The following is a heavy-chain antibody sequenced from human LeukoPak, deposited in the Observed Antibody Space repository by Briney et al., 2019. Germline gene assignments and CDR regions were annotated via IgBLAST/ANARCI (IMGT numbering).Heavy chain of an antibody. CDR2: ISGSGGST. J-gene: IGHJ4*02. Sequence: GGSLRLSCAASGFTFSSYAMSWVRQAPGKGLEWGSAISGSGGSTYYADTVKGRFTISRDNSKNTLYLQMNSLRAEDTAVYYCAKSGIAVAGTFGIFDYWGQGTLVTVSS. CDR3: AKSGIAVAGTFGIFDY. CDR1: GFTFSSYA. V-gene: IGHV3-23*01. D-gene: IGHD6-19*01.